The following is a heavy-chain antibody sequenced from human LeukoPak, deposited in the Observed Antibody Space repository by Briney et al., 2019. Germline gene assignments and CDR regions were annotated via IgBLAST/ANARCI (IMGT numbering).Heavy chain of an antibody. CDR1: GFTFSGSA. CDR3: AKEQRGYTGYAVGSWFDP. Sequence: GGSLRLSCAASGFTFSGSAMHWVRQASGKGLEWVGRIRSKANSYATAYAASVKGRFTISRDNAKNSLYLQMNSLRAEDTAVYYCAKEQRGYTGYAVGSWFDPWGQGTLVTVSS. V-gene: IGHV3-73*01. CDR2: IRSKANSYAT. D-gene: IGHD5-12*01. J-gene: IGHJ5*02.